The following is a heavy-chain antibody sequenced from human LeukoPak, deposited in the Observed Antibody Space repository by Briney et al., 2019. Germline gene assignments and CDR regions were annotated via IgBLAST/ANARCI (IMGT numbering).Heavy chain of an antibody. V-gene: IGHV1-24*01. CDR1: GYTLSQLS. J-gene: IGHJ3*02. D-gene: IGHD6-13*01. Sequence: GASVKVSCKVSGYTLSQLSMHWVRQAPGKGLEWMGGFDPEDGETIYAQKFQGRVTMTEDTSTDTAYMELSSLRSEDTAVYYCATAHSSSFPAFDIWGQGTMVTVSS. CDR2: FDPEDGET. CDR3: ATAHSSSFPAFDI.